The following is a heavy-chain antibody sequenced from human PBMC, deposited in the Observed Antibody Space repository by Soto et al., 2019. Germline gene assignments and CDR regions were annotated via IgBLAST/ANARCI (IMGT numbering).Heavy chain of an antibody. CDR2: IKQDGSEK. Sequence: GGSLRLSCAASGFTFSSYWMSWVRQAPGKGLEWVANIKQDGSEKYYVDSVKGRFTISRDNAKNSLYLQMNSLRAEDTAVYYCASLFFPVDRETLTLADAFDIWGQGTMVTVSS. CDR1: GFTFSSYW. D-gene: IGHD5-12*01. CDR3: ASLFFPVDRETLTLADAFDI. V-gene: IGHV3-7*03. J-gene: IGHJ3*02.